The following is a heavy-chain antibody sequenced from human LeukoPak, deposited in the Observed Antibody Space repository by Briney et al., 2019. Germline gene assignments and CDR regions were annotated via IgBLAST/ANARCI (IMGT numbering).Heavy chain of an antibody. D-gene: IGHD6-13*01. CDR2: ISSSSSTI. CDR3: ARDLSSSWSSPYMDV. V-gene: IGHV3-48*01. Sequence: GGSLRLSCAASGFTFSSYSMNWVRQAPGKGLEWVSYISSSSSTIYYADSVKGRFTISRDNAKNSLYLQMNSLRAEDTAVYYCARDLSSSWSSPYMDVWGKGTTVTVSS. CDR1: GFTFSSYS. J-gene: IGHJ6*03.